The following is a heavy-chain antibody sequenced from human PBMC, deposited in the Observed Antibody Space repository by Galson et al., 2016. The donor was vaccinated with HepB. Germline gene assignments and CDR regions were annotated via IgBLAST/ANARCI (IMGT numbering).Heavy chain of an antibody. CDR3: TRERRAAGNQQYYFDY. CDR1: GFTFGDYA. D-gene: IGHD6-13*01. J-gene: IGHJ4*02. CDR2: IRSKAYGGTT. V-gene: IGHV3-49*03. Sequence: SLRLSCAASGFTFGDYAMSWFRQAPGKGLEWVGFIRSKAYGGTTEYAASVKGRLTISRDNSKSIAYLQMNSLKTEDTAVYYCTRERRAAGNQQYYFDYWGQGTLVTVSS.